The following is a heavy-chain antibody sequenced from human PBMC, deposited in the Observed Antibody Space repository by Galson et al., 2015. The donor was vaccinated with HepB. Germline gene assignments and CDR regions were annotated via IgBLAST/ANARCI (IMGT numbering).Heavy chain of an antibody. CDR2: IYYSGST. D-gene: IGHD4-11*01. J-gene: IGHJ6*03. CDR3: ARGAGSYSNYYYYYYYLDF. CDR1: GGSISSYY. V-gene: IGHV4-59*01. Sequence: TLSLTCTVSGGSISSYYWSWIRQPPGKGLEWIGYIYYSGSTNYNPSLKNRVTISVDTSGNQFSLKLSSVTAAVTAVYSCARGAGSYSNYYYYYYYLDFWGKGTTVTVSS.